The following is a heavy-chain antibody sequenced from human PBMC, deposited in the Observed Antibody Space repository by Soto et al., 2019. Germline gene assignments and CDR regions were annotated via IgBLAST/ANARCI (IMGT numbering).Heavy chain of an antibody. Sequence: EVQLLESGGGLVQPGGSLRLSCAASGFMFANYAMGWVHQAPGRGLEWVSAITGSGGGTYYADSVKGRVTVSRDNSKNTVFLQMQSLRADDSATYYCVNWNDEDVDWGQGTLVAVSS. V-gene: IGHV3-23*01. CDR2: ITGSGGGT. D-gene: IGHD1-1*01. J-gene: IGHJ4*01. CDR1: GFMFANYA. CDR3: VNWNDEDVD.